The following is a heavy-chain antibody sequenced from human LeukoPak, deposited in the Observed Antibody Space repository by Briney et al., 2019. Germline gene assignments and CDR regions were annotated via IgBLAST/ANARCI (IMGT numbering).Heavy chain of an antibody. CDR3: AGRGHRYSRD. J-gene: IGHJ1*01. Sequence: SETLSLICIVAGDSVSSGYWSWIRHSQGKGLEWSGFIQDTGITDYNPALRSRLLMSRTTPKNQLTRNLRSVTAADSAVYYCAGRGHRYSRDWGQGILVTISS. CDR1: GDSVSSGY. V-gene: IGHV4-4*09. CDR2: IQDTGIT. D-gene: IGHD2-15*01.